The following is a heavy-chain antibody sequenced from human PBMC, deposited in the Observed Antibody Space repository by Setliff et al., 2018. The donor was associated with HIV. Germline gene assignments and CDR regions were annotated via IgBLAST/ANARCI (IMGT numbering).Heavy chain of an antibody. J-gene: IGHJ4*02. V-gene: IGHV4-4*09. CDR2: IYTSGST. Sequence: SETLSLTCTVSGGSFSDYYRSWIRQPPGKGLERIGYIYTSGSTNYNPSLKSRVTISVDTSKNQFSLKLSSVTAADTAVYYCARLIHTGLLYFDFWGLGTLVTVSS. CDR1: GGSFSDYY. CDR3: ARLIHTGLLYFDF. D-gene: IGHD2-8*02.